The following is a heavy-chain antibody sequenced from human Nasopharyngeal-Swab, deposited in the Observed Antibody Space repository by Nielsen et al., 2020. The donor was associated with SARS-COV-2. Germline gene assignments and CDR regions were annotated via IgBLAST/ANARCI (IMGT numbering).Heavy chain of an antibody. V-gene: IGHV1-69*13. CDR1: GGTFSSYA. J-gene: IGHJ5*02. D-gene: IGHD3-9*01. Sequence: SVKVSCKASGGTFSSYAISWVRQAPGQGLEWMGGIIPIFGTASYAQKFQGRVTITADESTSTAYMKLSSLRSEDTAVYYCARDNNDILTGYYLNWFDPWGQGTLVTVSS. CDR3: ARDNNDILTGYYLNWFDP. CDR2: IIPIFGTA.